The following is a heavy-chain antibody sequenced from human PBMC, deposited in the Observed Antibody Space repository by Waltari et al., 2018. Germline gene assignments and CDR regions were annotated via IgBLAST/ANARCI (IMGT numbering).Heavy chain of an antibody. V-gene: IGHV5-51*01. CDR3: ARRRVRGSESYNRRMGNYSYVNHGLDI. CDR2: VYPGDSDT. D-gene: IGHD3-16*01. Sequence: EVQLVQSGAAVKKPGESLKISCKASGYSFSNYWIAWVRQMPGKGLEWMGIVYPGDSDTRYSPSFQGQVTLSADKSISTAYLHWSSLKASDTAMYYCARRRVRGSESYNRRMGNYSYVNHGLDIWGQGTTVTVSS. J-gene: IGHJ6*02. CDR1: GYSFSNYW.